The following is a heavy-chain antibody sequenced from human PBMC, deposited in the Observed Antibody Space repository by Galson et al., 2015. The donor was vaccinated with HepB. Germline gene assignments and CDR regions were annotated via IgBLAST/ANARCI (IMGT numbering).Heavy chain of an antibody. J-gene: IGHJ4*02. Sequence: SLRLSCAASGFTFSDYWMTWVRQAPGKGLEWVANIKQDGSEKHYVDSVKGRFTIFRDNAKNSLYLQMNGLRAEDTAVYYCAKDFGHYFWGQGALITVSP. D-gene: IGHD2/OR15-2a*01. V-gene: IGHV3-7*01. CDR1: GFTFSDYW. CDR2: IKQDGSEK. CDR3: AKDFGHYF.